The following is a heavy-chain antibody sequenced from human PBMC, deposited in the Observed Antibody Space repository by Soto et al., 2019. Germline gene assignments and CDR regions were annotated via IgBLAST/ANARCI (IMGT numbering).Heavy chain of an antibody. D-gene: IGHD4-17*01. CDR2: ISYEGSNK. J-gene: IGHJ4*02. CDR1: GFTFSNYG. V-gene: IGHV3-30*18. CDR3: AKAISVTSVRYLDY. Sequence: QVELVESGGGVVQPGRSLRLSCAASGFTFSNYGMHWVRQAPGKGLEWLAGISYEGSNKYYADSVKGRFSITRDNAKNTLYLQMRSLRAEDTAVYYCAKAISVTSVRYLDYWGQGTLVTVSS.